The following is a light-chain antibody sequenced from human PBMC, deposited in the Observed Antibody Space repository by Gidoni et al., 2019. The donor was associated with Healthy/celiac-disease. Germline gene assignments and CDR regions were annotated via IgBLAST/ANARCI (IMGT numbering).Light chain of an antibody. Sequence: EIFFTHSPATLSLSPGERATLSCRASHSVSSYLAWYQQKTGQSLRLLIYDASNRANGIPARFSGSGSGTDFTLTISSLEHEDFAVYYCQQRSNWHPITFGQGTRLEIK. CDR1: HSVSSY. CDR2: DAS. CDR3: QQRSNWHPIT. J-gene: IGKJ5*01. V-gene: IGKV3-11*01.